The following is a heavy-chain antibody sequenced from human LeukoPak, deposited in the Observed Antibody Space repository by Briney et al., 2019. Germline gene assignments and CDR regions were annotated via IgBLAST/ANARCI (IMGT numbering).Heavy chain of an antibody. J-gene: IGHJ4*02. Sequence: GGSLRLSCAASGFTFSSYSMSWVRQAPGKGLEWVSHINGRSSDIYYADSVKGRFTISRDNAKTSLYLQMDSLRAEDTAVYYCASTYDYVWGSFRTGYFDYWGQGTLVTVSS. CDR3: ASTYDYVWGSFRTGYFDY. V-gene: IGHV3-21*01. D-gene: IGHD3-16*02. CDR2: INGRSSDI. CDR1: GFTFSSYS.